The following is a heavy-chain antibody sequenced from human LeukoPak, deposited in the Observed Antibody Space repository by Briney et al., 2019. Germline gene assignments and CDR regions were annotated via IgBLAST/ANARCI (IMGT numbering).Heavy chain of an antibody. Sequence: PSETLSLTCTVSGGSISSYYWSWIRQPPGKGLEWIGYIYYSGSTNYNPSLKSRVTISVDTSKNQFSLKLSSVTAADTAVYYCARAGGVVVPAAMVVGYNWFDPWGQGTLVTVSS. CDR2: IYYSGST. V-gene: IGHV4-59*08. D-gene: IGHD2-2*01. CDR3: ARAGGVVVPAAMVVGYNWFDP. J-gene: IGHJ5*02. CDR1: GGSISSYY.